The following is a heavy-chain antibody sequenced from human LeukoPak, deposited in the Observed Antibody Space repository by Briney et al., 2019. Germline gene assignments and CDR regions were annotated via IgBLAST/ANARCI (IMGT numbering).Heavy chain of an antibody. CDR3: ARYFYDSSGYYIDY. CDR1: GGSFSGYY. CDR2: INHSGST. D-gene: IGHD3-22*01. V-gene: IGHV4-34*01. J-gene: IGHJ4*02. Sequence: PSETLSLTCAVYGGSFSGYYWGWIRQPPGKGLEWIGEINHSGSTNYNPSLKSRVTISVDTSKNQFSLKLSSVTAADTAVYYCARYFYDSSGYYIDYWGQGTLVTVSS.